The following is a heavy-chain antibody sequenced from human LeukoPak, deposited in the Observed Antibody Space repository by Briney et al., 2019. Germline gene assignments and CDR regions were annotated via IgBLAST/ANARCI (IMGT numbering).Heavy chain of an antibody. D-gene: IGHD5-12*01. CDR2: IWYDGTNK. J-gene: IGHJ6*02. CDR3: AKGTHSGYDYYYGMDV. CDR1: GFTFSSYG. V-gene: IGHV3-30*02. Sequence: GGSLRLSCAASGFTFSSYGMHWVRQAPGKGLEWVAVIWYDGTNKYYADSVKGRFTISRDNSKNTLYLQMNSLRTEDTAVYYCAKGTHSGYDYYYGMDVWGQGTTVTVSS.